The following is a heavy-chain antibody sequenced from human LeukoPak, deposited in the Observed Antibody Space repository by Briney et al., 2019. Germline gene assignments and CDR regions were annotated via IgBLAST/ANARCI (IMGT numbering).Heavy chain of an antibody. D-gene: IGHD5-24*01. CDR1: GGSFNNYA. Sequence: SVKVSCKASGGSFNNYAISWVRQAPGRGLEWMGRTIPIFGITNSAQKFQGRVTITADKSTNTAYMELSSLRSEDTAVYYCARDLEMATTLYWYFDLWGRGTLVTVSS. V-gene: IGHV1-69*04. CDR3: ARDLEMATTLYWYFDL. J-gene: IGHJ2*01. CDR2: TIPIFGIT.